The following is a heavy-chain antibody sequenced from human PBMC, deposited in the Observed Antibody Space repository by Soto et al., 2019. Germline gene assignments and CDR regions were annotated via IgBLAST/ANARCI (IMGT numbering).Heavy chain of an antibody. D-gene: IGHD6-13*01. V-gene: IGHV3-7*01. J-gene: IGHJ4*02. Sequence: PGGSLRLSCAASGFTFSSYWMSWVRQAPGKGLEWVANIKQDGSEKYYVDSVKGRFTTSRDNAKNSLYLQMNSLRAEDTAVYYCARVRSLRYSSSWYVASIHFDYWGQGTLVTAPQ. CDR2: IKQDGSEK. CDR3: ARVRSLRYSSSWYVASIHFDY. CDR1: GFTFSSYW.